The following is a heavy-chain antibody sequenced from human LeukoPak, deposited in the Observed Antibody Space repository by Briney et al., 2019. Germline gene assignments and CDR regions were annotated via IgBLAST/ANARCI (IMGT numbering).Heavy chain of an antibody. Sequence: GGSLRLSCAASGFTFSSYSMSWVRHAPGKGLEWVSAIGGNGGSTYYAESVEGRFTISRHYSKNTLYLQMNSLRADNTALYYCAKEQRWFGECSTYWGQGTLVTVSA. J-gene: IGHJ4*02. CDR3: AKEQRWFGECSTY. D-gene: IGHD3-10*01. CDR2: IGGNGGST. CDR1: GFTFSSYS. V-gene: IGHV3-23*01.